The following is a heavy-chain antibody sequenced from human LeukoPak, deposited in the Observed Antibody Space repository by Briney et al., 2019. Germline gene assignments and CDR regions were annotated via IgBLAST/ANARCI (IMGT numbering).Heavy chain of an antibody. V-gene: IGHV4-59*01. CDR3: ARAGVRSGYWSL. J-gene: IGHJ4*02. Sequence: SETLSLTCTVSGCAIRSYYWSWIRHPPGKGLEWIGYIYYSGSTNYNPSLKSRVTISVDTSKNQFSLKLTSLTAADTAVYYCARAGVRSGYWSLWGQGTLVTVSS. CDR2: IYYSGST. CDR1: GCAIRSYY. D-gene: IGHD3-3*01.